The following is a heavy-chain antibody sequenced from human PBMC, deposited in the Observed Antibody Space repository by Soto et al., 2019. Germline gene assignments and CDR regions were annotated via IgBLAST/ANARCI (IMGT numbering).Heavy chain of an antibody. CDR3: ARESRYCSGGSCYFLPGIDY. CDR2: IIPIFGTA. V-gene: IGHV1-69*13. J-gene: IGHJ4*02. Sequence: SVKVSCKASGGTFSSYAISWVRQAPGQGLEWMGGIIPIFGTANYAQKFQGRVTITADESTSTAYMELSSLRSGDTAVYYFARESRYCSGGSCYFLPGIDYWGQGTLVTVSS. CDR1: GGTFSSYA. D-gene: IGHD2-15*01.